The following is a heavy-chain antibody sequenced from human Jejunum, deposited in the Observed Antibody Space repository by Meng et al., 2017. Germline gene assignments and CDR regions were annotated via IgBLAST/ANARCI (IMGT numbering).Heavy chain of an antibody. Sequence: QGQLVQSGTEVKNPGASVKVSCKASGYSFTSYGISWVRQAPGQGLEWMGWINAYNGNTNYAQKIQGRVTMTTDTSTSTAYMELRSLRSDDTAVYYCARDGVSFTMVRGGRYWGQGTLVTVSS. CDR3: ARDGVSFTMVRGGRY. J-gene: IGHJ4*02. CDR2: INAYNGNT. V-gene: IGHV1-18*01. D-gene: IGHD3-10*01. CDR1: GYSFTSYG.